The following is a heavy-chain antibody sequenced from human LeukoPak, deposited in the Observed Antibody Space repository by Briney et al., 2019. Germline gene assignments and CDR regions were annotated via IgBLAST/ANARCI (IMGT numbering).Heavy chain of an antibody. CDR3: ARVGPDYGDYVRGEVYNWFDP. CDR1: GYTFTGYY. J-gene: IGHJ5*02. CDR2: INPNTGAT. V-gene: IGHV1-2*02. D-gene: IGHD4-17*01. Sequence: ASVKVSCKASGYTFTGYYMHWVRQAPGQGLECMGWINPNTGATNYAQKFQGRVTMTRDTSINTAYMELSSLRSDDTAVFYCARVGPDYGDYVRGEVYNWFDPWGQGTLVTVSS.